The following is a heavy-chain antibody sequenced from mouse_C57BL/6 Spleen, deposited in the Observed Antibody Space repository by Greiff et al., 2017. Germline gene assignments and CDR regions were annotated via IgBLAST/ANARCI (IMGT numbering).Heavy chain of an antibody. Sequence: DVKLQESGPGLVKPSQSLSLTCSVTGYSITSGYYWNWIRQFPGNKLEWMGYISYDGSNNYNPSLKNRISITRDTSKNQFFLKLNSVTTEDTATYYCAREGTMVTTGFAYWGQGTLVTVSA. CDR3: AREGTMVTTGFAY. J-gene: IGHJ3*01. D-gene: IGHD2-2*01. CDR1: GYSITSGYY. V-gene: IGHV3-6*01. CDR2: ISYDGSN.